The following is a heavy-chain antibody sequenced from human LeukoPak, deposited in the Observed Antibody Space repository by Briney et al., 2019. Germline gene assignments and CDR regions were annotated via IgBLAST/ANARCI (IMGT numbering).Heavy chain of an antibody. Sequence: PGGSLRLSCAASGFTFSSYAMHWVRQAPGKGLEWVAVISYDGSNKYYADSVKGRFTISRDSAKNSLYLQMNSLRAEDTALYHCARADGYNSYAFDIWGQGTMVTVSS. V-gene: IGHV3-30-3*01. CDR3: ARADGYNSYAFDI. D-gene: IGHD5-24*01. CDR2: ISYDGSNK. J-gene: IGHJ3*02. CDR1: GFTFSSYA.